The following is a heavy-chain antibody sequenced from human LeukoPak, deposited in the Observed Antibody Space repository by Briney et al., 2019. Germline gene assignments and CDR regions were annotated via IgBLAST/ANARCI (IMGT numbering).Heavy chain of an antibody. CDR2: VYYSGTT. CDR3: ARHSYYYDY. D-gene: IGHD2-21*01. CDR1: GGYISGSDNY. V-gene: IGHV4-39*01. J-gene: IGHJ4*02. Sequence: SDTLSLTCTVSGGYISGSDNYWAWTRQPPGKGLEWIGSVYYSGTTDYNPSLNSRVSIFVDTSKNQFSLKLTSVTAADTAVYYCARHSYYYDYWGQGTLVTVSS.